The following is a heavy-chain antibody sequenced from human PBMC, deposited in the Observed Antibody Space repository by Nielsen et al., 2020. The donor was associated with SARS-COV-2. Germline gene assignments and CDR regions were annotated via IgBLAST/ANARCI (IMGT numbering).Heavy chain of an antibody. J-gene: IGHJ4*02. Sequence: GGPLRLSCAASGIIFSSYAMHWVRQAPGKGLEWVAVISYDGNNKYYTDSVKGRFTISRDNSKKTLYLQMNSLRTEDTAVYYCASSDDIIVVPPLDSWGQGTLVTVSS. CDR1: GIIFSSYA. CDR2: ISYDGNNK. CDR3: ASSDDIIVVPPLDS. D-gene: IGHD2-2*01. V-gene: IGHV3-30*04.